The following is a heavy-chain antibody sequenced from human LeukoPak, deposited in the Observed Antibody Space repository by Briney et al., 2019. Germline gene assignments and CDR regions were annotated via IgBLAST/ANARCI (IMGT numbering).Heavy chain of an antibody. D-gene: IGHD2-2*01. CDR1: GYTFTNYD. CDR2: INPSGGST. CDR3: ARVGCSSTSCYGRGYFDY. J-gene: IGHJ4*02. V-gene: IGHV1-46*01. Sequence: ASVKVSCKASGYTFTNYDINWVRQATGQGLEWMGIINPSGGSTSYAQKFQGRVTMTRDMSTSTVYMELSRLRSDDTAVYYCARVGCSSTSCYGRGYFDYWGQGTLVTVSS.